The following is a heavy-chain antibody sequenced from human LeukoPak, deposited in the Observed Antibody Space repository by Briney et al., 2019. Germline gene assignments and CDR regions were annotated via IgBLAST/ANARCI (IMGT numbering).Heavy chain of an antibody. CDR2: INPNSGGT. J-gene: IGHJ6*03. V-gene: IGHV1-2*02. CDR3: ARVGCSGGSCYPEYYYYYYMDV. Sequence: ASVKVSCKASGYTFTGYYMHWVRQAPGQGLEWMGWINPNSGGTNYAQKFQGRVTMTRDMSISTAYMELSRLRSDDTAVYYCARVGCSGGSCYPEYYYYYYMDVWGKGTTVTVSS. CDR1: GYTFTGYY. D-gene: IGHD2-15*01.